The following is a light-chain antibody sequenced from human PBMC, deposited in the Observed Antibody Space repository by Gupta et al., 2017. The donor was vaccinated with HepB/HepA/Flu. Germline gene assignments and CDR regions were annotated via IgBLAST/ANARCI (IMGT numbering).Light chain of an antibody. V-gene: IGKV1-12*01. J-gene: IGKJ2*01. CDR3: QHPSSFPDT. Sequence: SPSLVSASIGDRVTISCRASQGISTWVAWYQQKPGKAPKLLFYASSHLFSGVPERFSGTGSGTDFTLTISSVQAEDLAIYYCQHPSSFPDTFGQGTRLEIK. CDR2: ASS. CDR1: QGISTW.